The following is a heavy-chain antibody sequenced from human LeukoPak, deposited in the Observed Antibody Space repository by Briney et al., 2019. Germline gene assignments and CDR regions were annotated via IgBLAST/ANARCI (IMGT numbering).Heavy chain of an antibody. CDR1: GYSFTSYW. J-gene: IGHJ4*02. D-gene: IGHD6-19*01. Sequence: GESLKISCKGSGYSFTSYWIGWVRQMPGKGLEWMGIIYPGDSDTTYSPSFQGQVTISAAKSISTAYLQWSSLKASDTAMYYCARIKEQWLAYFDYWGQGTLVTVSS. CDR3: ARIKEQWLAYFDY. CDR2: IYPGDSDT. V-gene: IGHV5-51*01.